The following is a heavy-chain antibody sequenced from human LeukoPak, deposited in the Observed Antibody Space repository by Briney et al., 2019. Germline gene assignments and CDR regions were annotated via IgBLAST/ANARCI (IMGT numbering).Heavy chain of an antibody. J-gene: IGHJ4*02. CDR3: AREGYDSSGYYAGYYD. V-gene: IGHV1-18*01. D-gene: IGHD3-22*01. CDR1: GGTFSSYA. Sequence: ASVKVSCKASGGTFSSYAISWVRQAPGQGLEWMGWISAYNGNTNYAQKLQGRVTMTTDTSTSTAYMELRSLRSDDTAVYYCAREGYDSSGYYAGYYDWGQGTLVTVSS. CDR2: ISAYNGNT.